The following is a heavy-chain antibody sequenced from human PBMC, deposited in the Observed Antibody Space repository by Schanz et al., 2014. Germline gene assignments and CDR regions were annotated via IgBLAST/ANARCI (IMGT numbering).Heavy chain of an antibody. CDR1: GFVFGDYY. CDR2: ISDSGTYT. V-gene: IGHV3-11*06. D-gene: IGHD1-26*01. J-gene: IGHJ4*02. Sequence: VQLVESGGGLVEPGGSLRLSCAASGFVFGDYYMTWIRQAPGKGLEWLSYISDSGTYTNYADSVKGRFTISRDNAKRSLFLQMNSLRVEDTGLYFCARGGSGSHYRLDYWGQGTLVTVSS. CDR3: ARGGSGSHYRLDY.